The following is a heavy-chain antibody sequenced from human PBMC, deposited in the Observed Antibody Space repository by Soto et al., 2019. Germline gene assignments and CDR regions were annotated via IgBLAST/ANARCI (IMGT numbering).Heavy chain of an antibody. J-gene: IGHJ4*02. V-gene: IGHV3-11*06. Sequence: GGSLRLSCAASGFSFSDYYMNWIRQAPGKGLEWVSYISSSSSYTNYADSVKGRFTISRDNAKNSLFLQINSLRAEDTAVYYCARGRYTTSWYYFDTWGQGTLVTVSS. CDR3: ARGRYTTSWYYFDT. CDR2: ISSSSSYT. CDR1: GFSFSDYY. D-gene: IGHD6-13*01.